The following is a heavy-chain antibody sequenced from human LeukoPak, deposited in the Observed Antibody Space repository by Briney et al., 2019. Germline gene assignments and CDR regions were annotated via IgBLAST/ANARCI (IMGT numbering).Heavy chain of an antibody. Sequence: GGSLRLSCTTSGFSFGDYAMTWVRQAPGKGLEWVGFIRSKAYGGTTEYAASVKGRFTISRDDSKSIAYLQMNSLKTEDTAVYYCATITMIVVVNSQFDYWGQGTLVTVSS. D-gene: IGHD3-22*01. CDR2: IRSKAYGGTT. V-gene: IGHV3-49*04. J-gene: IGHJ4*02. CDR1: GFSFGDYA. CDR3: ATITMIVVVNSQFDY.